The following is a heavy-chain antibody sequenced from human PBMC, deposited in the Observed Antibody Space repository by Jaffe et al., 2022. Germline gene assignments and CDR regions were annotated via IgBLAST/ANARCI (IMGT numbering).Heavy chain of an antibody. CDR1: GYIFTSYY. Sequence: QVQLVQSGAEVKRPGASVTVPCKASGYIFTSYYMHWVRQAPGQGLEWMGVINPSGGSTKYAQKFQGRVTVTRDTSTSTVYMGLSNLRSEDTAIYYCARDAQFSGGWYPPDYNYYMDVWGKGTTVTVSS. CDR3: ARDAQFSGGWYPPDYNYYMDV. D-gene: IGHD6-19*01. J-gene: IGHJ6*03. V-gene: IGHV1-46*01. CDR2: INPSGGST.